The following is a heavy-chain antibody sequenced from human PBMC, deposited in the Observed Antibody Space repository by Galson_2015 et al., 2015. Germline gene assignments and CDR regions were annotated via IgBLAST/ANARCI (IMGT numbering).Heavy chain of an antibody. J-gene: IGHJ4*02. CDR1: GFTFSNYA. CDR2: ISGSGGST. Sequence: SLRLSCAASGFTFSNYAMNWVRQTPRKGLEWVSVISGSGGSTYYADSVKGRFTISRDNSENTLYLQMNSLRAEDTAVYYCAKEFEINYYDSSGYLDYWGQGTLVIVSS. V-gene: IGHV3-23*01. CDR3: AKEFEINYYDSSGYLDY. D-gene: IGHD3-22*01.